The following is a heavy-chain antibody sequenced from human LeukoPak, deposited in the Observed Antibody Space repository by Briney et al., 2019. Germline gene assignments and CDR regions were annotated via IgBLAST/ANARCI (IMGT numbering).Heavy chain of an antibody. CDR2: ISAYNGNT. V-gene: IGHV1-18*01. CDR1: GYTFTSYG. D-gene: IGHD3-22*01. J-gene: IGHJ4*02. CDR3: ARRPRYYDSSGYYY. Sequence: ASVKVSCKASGYTFTSYGISWVRQAPGQGLEWMGWISAYNGNTIYAQNIQGTFTITTNKSTTTTYMDPRSLRPDDTAVYYCARRPRYYDSSGYYYWGQGPLVTVSS.